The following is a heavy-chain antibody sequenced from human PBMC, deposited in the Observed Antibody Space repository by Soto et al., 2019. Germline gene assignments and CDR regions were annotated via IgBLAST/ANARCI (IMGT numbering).Heavy chain of an antibody. Sequence: GGSLRLSCAASGFTFSSYSMNWVRQAPGKGLEWVSAISGSSGSIYYADSVKGRFTISRDNSKNSLYLQMNSLRAEDTAVYYCAKDRKVLPNYYYGMDVWGQGTTVTVSS. CDR3: AKDRKVLPNYYYGMDV. V-gene: IGHV3-23*01. D-gene: IGHD1-1*01. CDR1: GFTFSSYS. J-gene: IGHJ6*02. CDR2: ISGSSGSI.